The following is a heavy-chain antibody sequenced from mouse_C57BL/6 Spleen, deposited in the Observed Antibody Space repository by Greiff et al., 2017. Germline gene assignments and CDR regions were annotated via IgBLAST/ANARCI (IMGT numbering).Heavy chain of an antibody. V-gene: IGHV1-82*01. CDR1: GYAFSSSW. J-gene: IGHJ3*01. CDR2: IYPGDGDT. CDR3: ASYYGSSYYWFAY. D-gene: IGHD1-1*01. Sequence: VKLMESGPELVKPGASVKISCKASGYAFSSSWMNWVKQRPGKGLEWIGRIYPGDGDTNYNGKFKGKATLTADKSSSTAYMQLSSLTSEDSAVYFCASYYGSSYYWFAYWGQGTLVTVSA.